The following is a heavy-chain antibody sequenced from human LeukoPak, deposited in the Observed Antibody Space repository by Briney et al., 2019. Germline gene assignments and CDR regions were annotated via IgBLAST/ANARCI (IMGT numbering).Heavy chain of an antibody. J-gene: IGHJ4*02. Sequence: SETLSLTCAVYGGSFSGYYWSWIRQPPGKGLEWIGEINHSGSTNYNPSLKSRDTISGDTSKNQFSLKLSSVTAADTAVYYCARAKPTYCSSTSCPYDKGDYWGQGTLVTVSS. V-gene: IGHV4-34*01. D-gene: IGHD2-2*01. CDR3: ARAKPTYCSSTSCPYDKGDY. CDR2: INHSGST. CDR1: GGSFSGYY.